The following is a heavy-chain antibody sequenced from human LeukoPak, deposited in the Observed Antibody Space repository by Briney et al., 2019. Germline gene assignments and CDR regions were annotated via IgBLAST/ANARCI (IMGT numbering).Heavy chain of an antibody. V-gene: IGHV3-23*01. D-gene: IGHD6-13*01. Sequence: GGSLRLSCAASGFTFSSYAMSWVRQAPGKGLEWVSAISGSGDSTYYGDSVKGRFTISRDNSKNTLYLQMNSLRAEATAVYYCAKTRPLDSSSWSHGDYWGQGTLVTVSS. CDR1: GFTFSSYA. J-gene: IGHJ4*02. CDR3: AKTRPLDSSSWSHGDY. CDR2: ISGSGDST.